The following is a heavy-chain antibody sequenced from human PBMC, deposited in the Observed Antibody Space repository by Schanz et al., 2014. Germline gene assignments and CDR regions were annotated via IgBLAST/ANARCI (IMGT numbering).Heavy chain of an antibody. J-gene: IGHJ6*02. CDR3: ARGPSQGYSYGHNIGAYYYGMDV. D-gene: IGHD5-18*01. V-gene: IGHV1-8*01. Sequence: VQLVQSGAEVKRPGASVRVSCKASGYTFTSYDFNWVRQAPGQGLEWMGWMNPDSGNTGYAQKFQGRVTMTRNTSISTAYMELSSLRAEDTAVYYCARGPSQGYSYGHNIGAYYYGMDVWGQGTTVTVSS. CDR1: GYTFTSYD. CDR2: MNPDSGNT.